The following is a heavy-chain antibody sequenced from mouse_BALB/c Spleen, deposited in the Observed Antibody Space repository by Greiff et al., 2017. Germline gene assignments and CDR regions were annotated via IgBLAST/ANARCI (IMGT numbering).Heavy chain of an antibody. CDR3: ARGGDYASYWYFDV. J-gene: IGHJ1*01. CDR2: INSDGGST. Sequence: EVQGVESGRGLVQPGESLKLSCESNEYDFPSHDMSWVRKTPEKRLELVAAINSDGGSTYYPDTMERRFIISRDNTKKTLYLQMSSLRSEDTALYYCARGGDYASYWYFDVWGAGTTVTVSS. D-gene: IGHD2-4*01. CDR1: EYDFPSHD. V-gene: IGHV5-2*01.